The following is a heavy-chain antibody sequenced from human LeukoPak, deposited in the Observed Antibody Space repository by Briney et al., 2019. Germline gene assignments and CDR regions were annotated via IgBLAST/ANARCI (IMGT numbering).Heavy chain of an antibody. CDR1: GFTFSSYG. V-gene: IGHV3-30*03. Sequence: PGGSLRLSCAASGFTFSSYGMHWVRQAPGKGLEWVAVISYDGSNKYYADSVKGRFTISRDNSKNTLYLQMNSLRAEDTAVYYCALPVDGSFDYWGQGTLVTVSS. D-gene: IGHD5-24*01. CDR2: ISYDGSNK. CDR3: ALPVDGSFDY. J-gene: IGHJ4*02.